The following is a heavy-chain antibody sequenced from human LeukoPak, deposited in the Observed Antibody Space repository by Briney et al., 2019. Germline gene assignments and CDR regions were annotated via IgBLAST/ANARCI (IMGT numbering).Heavy chain of an antibody. CDR2: IYYSGST. Sequence: PSETLSLTCTVSGGSISSSSYYWGWIRQPPGKGLEWIGSIYYSGSTYYNPSLESRVTISVDTSKNQFSLKLSSVTAADTAVYYCARRTRVAAATDYWGQGTLVTVSS. J-gene: IGHJ4*02. V-gene: IGHV4-39*01. D-gene: IGHD6-13*01. CDR3: ARRTRVAAATDY. CDR1: GGSISSSSYY.